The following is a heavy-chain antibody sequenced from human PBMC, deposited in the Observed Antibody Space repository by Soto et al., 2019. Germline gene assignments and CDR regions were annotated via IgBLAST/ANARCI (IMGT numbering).Heavy chain of an antibody. CDR3: ARDQYCSGGSCYGSNYYYYGMDV. J-gene: IGHJ6*02. V-gene: IGHV3-30-3*01. Sequence: GGSLRLSCAASGFTFSSYAMHWVRQAPGKGLEWVAVISYDGSNKYYADSVKGRFTISRDNSKNTLYLQMNSLRAEDTAVYYCARDQYCSGGSCYGSNYYYYGMDVWGQGTTVTVSS. CDR1: GFTFSSYA. CDR2: ISYDGSNK. D-gene: IGHD2-15*01.